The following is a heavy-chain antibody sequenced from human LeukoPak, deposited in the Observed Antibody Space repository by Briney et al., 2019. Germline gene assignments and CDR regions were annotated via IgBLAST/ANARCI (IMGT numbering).Heavy chain of an antibody. CDR1: GYTLTELS. V-gene: IGHV1-24*01. Sequence: ASVKVSCKGSGYTLTELSMHWVRQAPGKGLEWMGGTDPEDGETIYAQKFQGRVTMTEDTSTDTAYMELSSLRSEDTAVYYCARGPVHYYGSGSYYYYYMDVWGKGTTVTVSS. CDR2: TDPEDGET. J-gene: IGHJ6*03. D-gene: IGHD3-10*01. CDR3: ARGPVHYYGSGSYYYYYMDV.